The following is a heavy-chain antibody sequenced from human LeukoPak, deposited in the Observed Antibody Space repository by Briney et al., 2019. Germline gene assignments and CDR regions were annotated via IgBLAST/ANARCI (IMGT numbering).Heavy chain of an antibody. D-gene: IGHD2-2*01. Sequence: ASVKVSCKTSGYTFTGYYIHWVRQAPGQGLEWMGWINPNSGGTNYAQNLQGRVTMTTDTSTSTAYMELRSLRSDDTAVYYCARDLDIVVVLAAPRHYGMDVWGQGTTVTVSS. J-gene: IGHJ6*02. CDR2: INPNSGGT. CDR1: GYTFTGYY. V-gene: IGHV1-2*02. CDR3: ARDLDIVVVLAAPRHYGMDV.